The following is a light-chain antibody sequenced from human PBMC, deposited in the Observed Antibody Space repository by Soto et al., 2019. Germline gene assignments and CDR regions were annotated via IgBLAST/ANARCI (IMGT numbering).Light chain of an antibody. Sequence: DIQITHSPASVFASXCDGVTITCQASQDISNYLNWYQQKPGKAPKLLIYDASNLETGVPSRFSGSGSGTDFTFTISSLQPEDIATYYCQQYDNLPTFGGGTKVDI. J-gene: IGKJ4*01. V-gene: IGKV1-33*01. CDR1: QDISNY. CDR3: QQYDNLPT. CDR2: DAS.